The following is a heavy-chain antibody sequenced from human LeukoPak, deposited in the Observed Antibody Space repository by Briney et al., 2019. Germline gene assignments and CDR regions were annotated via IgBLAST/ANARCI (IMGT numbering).Heavy chain of an antibody. J-gene: IGHJ4*02. CDR3: ARGRGIDY. D-gene: IGHD3-10*01. CDR2: IYHSGST. CDR1: GYSINSGYY. V-gene: IGHV4-38-2*02. Sequence: SETLSLTCTVSGYSINSGYYWGWIRQPPGKGLEWIGSIYHSGSTYYNPSLKSRVTISVETSKNQFSLKLSSVTAADTAVYYCARGRGIDYWGQGTLVTVSS.